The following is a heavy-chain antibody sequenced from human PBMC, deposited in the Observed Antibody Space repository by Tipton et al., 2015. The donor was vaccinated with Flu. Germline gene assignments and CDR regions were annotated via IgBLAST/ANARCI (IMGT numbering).Heavy chain of an antibody. Sequence: TLSLTCSVSGDSVNSASYYWSWIRKPPGKGLEWIGNIYHTGSTNYNPSLKGRVTISLDTSKNQFSPRLASVTAADTAVYHCARDRVMSWFDPWGQGTLVTVSS. CDR2: IYHTGST. CDR3: ARDRVMSWFDP. CDR1: GDSVNSASYY. V-gene: IGHV4-61*01. D-gene: IGHD2-8*01. J-gene: IGHJ5*02.